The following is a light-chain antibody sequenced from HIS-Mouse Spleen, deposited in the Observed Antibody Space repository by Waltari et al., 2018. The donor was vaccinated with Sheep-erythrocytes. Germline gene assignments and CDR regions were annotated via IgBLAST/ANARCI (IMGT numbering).Light chain of an antibody. J-gene: IGLJ1*01. V-gene: IGLV2-11*01. CDR3: CSYAGSYNHV. Sequence: QSALTQPRSVSGSPGQSVTISCTGTSRAVGGSNHVTWYQQHPGQAPQLMIYDVSKRPSGVPDRFSGSKSGNTASLTISGLQAEDEADYYCCSYAGSYNHVFATGTKVTVL. CDR1: SRAVGGSNH. CDR2: DVS.